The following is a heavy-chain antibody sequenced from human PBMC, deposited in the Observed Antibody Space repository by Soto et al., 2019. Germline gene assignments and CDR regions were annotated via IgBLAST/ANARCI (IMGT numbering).Heavy chain of an antibody. CDR1: GGTFSSYA. CDR3: ARETSTIADRTGNWSDP. D-gene: IGHD6-6*01. CDR2: IIPIFGTA. V-gene: IGHV1-69*13. J-gene: IGHJ5*02. Sequence: ASVKVSCKASGGTFSSYAISWVRQAPGQGLEWMGGIIPIFGTANYAQKFQGRVTITADESTSTAYMELSSLRSEDTAVYYCARETSTIADRTGNWSDPWGQGPLGTVSS.